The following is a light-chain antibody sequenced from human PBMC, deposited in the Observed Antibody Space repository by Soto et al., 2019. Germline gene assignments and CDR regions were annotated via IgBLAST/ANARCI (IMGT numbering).Light chain of an antibody. CDR1: GSDIGGYDF. V-gene: IGLV2-14*01. Sequence: QSALTQPASVSGSPGQSITISCAGSGSDIGGYDFVSWYQQHPGKAPKLLIYEVTKRPSGVSNHFSGSKSGDTASLTISGLQADDEAFYFCSSYTNRNTLGVFGGGTKVTVL. CDR3: SSYTNRNTLGV. CDR2: EVT. J-gene: IGLJ3*02.